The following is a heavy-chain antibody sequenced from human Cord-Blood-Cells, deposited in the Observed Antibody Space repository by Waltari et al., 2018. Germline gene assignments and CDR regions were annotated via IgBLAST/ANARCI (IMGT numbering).Heavy chain of an antibody. Sequence: QVQLQQWGAGLLKPSETLSLTCAVYGGSFSGYYWSWIRQPPGQGLEWIGEINHSGSTNYNPSLKSRVTISVDTSKNQFSLKLSSVTAADTAVYYCARWILYYFDYWGQGTLVTVSS. J-gene: IGHJ4*02. V-gene: IGHV4-34*01. CDR3: ARWILYYFDY. CDR2: INHSGST. CDR1: GGSFSGYY. D-gene: IGHD2-2*03.